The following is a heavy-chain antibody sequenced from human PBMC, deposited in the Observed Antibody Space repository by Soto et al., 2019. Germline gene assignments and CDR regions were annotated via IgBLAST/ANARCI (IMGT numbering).Heavy chain of an antibody. CDR2: ISGRGDKT. J-gene: IGHJ4*02. CDR1: GFTFNNYA. V-gene: IGHV3-23*01. CDR3: AKDTANYASSSGFDY. D-gene: IGHD6-6*01. Sequence: EVQLLDSGGGLVQPGGSLRLSCAASGFTFNNYAMNWVRQSPGRGLEWVSVISGRGDKTLYADSVKGRFTISRDSSKNTLYLQMSSLSAEDTAEYYCAKDTANYASSSGFDYWGQGTLVAVSS.